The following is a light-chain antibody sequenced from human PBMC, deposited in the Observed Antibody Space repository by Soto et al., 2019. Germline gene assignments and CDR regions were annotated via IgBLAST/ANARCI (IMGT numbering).Light chain of an antibody. V-gene: IGLV2-14*01. J-gene: IGLJ1*01. CDR1: SSDVGGYNY. Sequence: QSALTQPASVSGSPGQSITISCTGTSSDVGGYNYVSWYQQHPGKAPKLMIYEVSNRPSGVSNRFSGSKSGNTASLTISGLQAWDEADYYCSSYTSSSTYVFGTGTKLIGL. CDR2: EVS. CDR3: SSYTSSSTYV.